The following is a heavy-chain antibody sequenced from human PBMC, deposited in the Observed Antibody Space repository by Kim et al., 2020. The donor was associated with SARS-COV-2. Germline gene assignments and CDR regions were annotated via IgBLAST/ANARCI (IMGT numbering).Heavy chain of an antibody. J-gene: IGHJ6*01. Sequence: GGSLRLSCAASGFTFSSYGMHWVRQAPGKGLEWVAAIWYDGSNKYYADSVKGRFTISRDNSKNTLYLQMNSLRAEDTAVYYCAKADHIAAGRGAYYYYGMDVWGQGSTFTVSS. CDR2: IWYDGSNK. D-gene: IGHD6-13*01. V-gene: IGHV3-33*06. CDR1: GFTFSSYG. CDR3: AKADHIAAGRGAYYYYGMDV.